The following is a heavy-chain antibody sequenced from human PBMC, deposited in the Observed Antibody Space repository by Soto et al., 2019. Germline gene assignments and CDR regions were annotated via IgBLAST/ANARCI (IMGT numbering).Heavy chain of an antibody. CDR1: GFTFDDYT. J-gene: IGHJ6*03. Sequence: GGSLRLSCAASGFTFDDYTMHWVRQAPGKGLEWVSLISWDGGSTYYADSVKGRFTISRDNSKNSLYLQMNSLRTEDTTLYYCFRYFEDDFWSGSSPHYYYYYYMDVWGKGTTVTVSS. D-gene: IGHD3-3*01. CDR3: FRYFEDDFWSGSSPHYYYYYYMDV. V-gene: IGHV3-43*01. CDR2: ISWDGGST.